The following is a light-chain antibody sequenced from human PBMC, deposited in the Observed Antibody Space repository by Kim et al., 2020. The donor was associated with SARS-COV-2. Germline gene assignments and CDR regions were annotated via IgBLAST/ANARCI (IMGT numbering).Light chain of an antibody. CDR3: QQYDNWPPYT. Sequence: VSPGDAVTLSCTASQGVNSNLAWYQQKRGQSPTLLIYGASTRATGVPARFSGRGFGTEFTFTISSLQSEDFAVYYCQQYDNWPPYTFGQGTKLEI. J-gene: IGKJ2*01. V-gene: IGKV3-15*01. CDR1: QGVNSN. CDR2: GAS.